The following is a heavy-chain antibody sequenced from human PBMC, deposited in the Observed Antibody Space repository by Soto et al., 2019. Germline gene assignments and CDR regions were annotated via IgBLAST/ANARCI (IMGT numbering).Heavy chain of an antibody. Sequence: GESLKISCRGSGYDFNTNWFGWVRQLPGRGLEWVGIMYPGDSDTRYNPSLQGHVTLSADVTVSTAFLQWRSLKTSDTGIYFCARPPRGCNKTSCYYADHWGQGTQVTVSS. CDR3: ARPPRGCNKTSCYYADH. CDR1: GYDFNTNW. J-gene: IGHJ4*02. CDR2: MYPGDSDT. V-gene: IGHV5-51*01. D-gene: IGHD2-2*01.